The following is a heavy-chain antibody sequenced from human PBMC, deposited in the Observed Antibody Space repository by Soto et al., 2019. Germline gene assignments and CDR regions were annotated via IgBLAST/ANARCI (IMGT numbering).Heavy chain of an antibody. J-gene: IGHJ4*02. D-gene: IGHD3-10*01. CDR1: GFTFRRHA. V-gene: IGHV3-30-3*01. CDR3: ARSRHGGVADSFDY. Sequence: QVHLVASGGGVIQEGRSLTLSCEASGFTFRRHAIHWVRQAPGQGLEWVAVISRDGTNKYYEDSVKGRFTISRDNSKNTLSLQMNSLRREDTAVYYCARSRHGGVADSFDYWGQGTLVTVSA. CDR2: ISRDGTNK.